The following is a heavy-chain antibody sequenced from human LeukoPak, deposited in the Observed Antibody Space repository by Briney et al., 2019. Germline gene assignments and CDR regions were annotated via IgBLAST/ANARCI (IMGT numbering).Heavy chain of an antibody. Sequence: QAGGSLRLSCAASGFTFETYWMHWVRQAPGKGLVWVSCINGYGSTTNYADSVRGRFTISRDNAKNTLYLQMNSLRAEDTAVYYCARDEPTVTTGPPVGSWGQGTLVTVSS. J-gene: IGHJ4*02. V-gene: IGHV3-74*01. D-gene: IGHD4-11*01. CDR3: ARDEPTVTTGPPVGS. CDR1: GFTFETYW. CDR2: INGYGSTT.